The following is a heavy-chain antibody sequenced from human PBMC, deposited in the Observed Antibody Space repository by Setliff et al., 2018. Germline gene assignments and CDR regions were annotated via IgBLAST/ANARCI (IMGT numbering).Heavy chain of an antibody. CDR2: INHSGST. Sequence: SETLSLTCSVSGDSINSGTYYWSWFRQSAGKGLEWIGEINHSGSTNDNPSLKSRVTMSVDTSKNQFSLKLSSVTAADTAVYYCARGFYYYYYYYMDVWGKGTTVTVSS. CDR1: GDSINSGTYY. CDR3: ARGFYYYYYYYMDV. J-gene: IGHJ6*03. V-gene: IGHV4-61*10.